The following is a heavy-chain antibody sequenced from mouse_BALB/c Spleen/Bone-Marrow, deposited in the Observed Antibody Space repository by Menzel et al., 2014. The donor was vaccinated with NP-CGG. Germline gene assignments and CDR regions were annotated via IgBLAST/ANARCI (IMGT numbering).Heavy chain of an antibody. J-gene: IGHJ4*01. CDR3: TRSRRAMDH. CDR1: GYTFTSYY. V-gene: IGHV1S81*02. Sequence: QVQLKESGAELVKPGASVKLSCKASGYTFTSYYMCWVKQRPGQGLEWIGEINPSNGGTNFNEKFKSKATLTVDKSSSAANKSLSSLTSEDSAVYCCTRSRRAMDHWGQGTSVTVSS. CDR2: INPSNGGT.